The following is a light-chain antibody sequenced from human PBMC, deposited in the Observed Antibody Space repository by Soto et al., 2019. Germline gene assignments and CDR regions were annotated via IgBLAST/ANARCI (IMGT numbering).Light chain of an antibody. Sequence: QSALTQPASVSGSPRQSITISCTGTSSDVGSYNLVSWYQQHPGKAPKLVIYGGSQRPSGVSNRFSGSKSGNTASLTISGLQAEDEADYYCCSYAGGRYVFGTGTKLTVL. J-gene: IGLJ1*01. CDR1: SSDVGSYNL. V-gene: IGLV2-23*01. CDR3: CSYAGGRYV. CDR2: GGS.